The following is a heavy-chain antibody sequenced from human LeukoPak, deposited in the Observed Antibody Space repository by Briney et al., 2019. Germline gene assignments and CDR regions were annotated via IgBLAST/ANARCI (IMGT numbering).Heavy chain of an antibody. CDR2: ISYDGSSK. J-gene: IGHJ3*02. D-gene: IGHD5-18*01. Sequence: GGSLRLSCAASGFTFSSHDMHWVRQAPGKGLEWVAVISYDGSSKYYADSVKGRFTISRDNSKNTLYLQMNSLRAEDTAVYYCARARSSYGYGDAFDIWGQGTMVTVSS. CDR3: ARARSSYGYGDAFDI. CDR1: GFTFSSHD. V-gene: IGHV3-30*19.